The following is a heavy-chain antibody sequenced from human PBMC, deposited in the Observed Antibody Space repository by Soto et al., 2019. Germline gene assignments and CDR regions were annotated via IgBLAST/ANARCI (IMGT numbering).Heavy chain of an antibody. CDR2: IYYGGSS. CDR1: GVSISSSSYY. J-gene: IGHJ4*02. CDR3: ARHGSY. Sequence: SETLSLTCAVSGVSISSSSYYWGWIRQPPGEGLEWIGTIYYGGSSYSNPSLKSRVTISLDTSKNQFSLTLTSVTAADTAVYYCARHGSYWGQGTLVTVSS. V-gene: IGHV4-39*01.